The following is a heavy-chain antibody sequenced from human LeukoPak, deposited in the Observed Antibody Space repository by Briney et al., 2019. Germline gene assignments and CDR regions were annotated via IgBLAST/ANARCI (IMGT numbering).Heavy chain of an antibody. CDR3: ARERWFGVNYYGMDV. Sequence: SETLSLTCTVSGGSISSYYWSWIRQPPGKGLEWIGYIYYSGSTNYNPSLKSRVTISVDTSKNQFSLKLSSVTAADTAVYYCARERWFGVNYYGMDVWGQGTTVTVSS. J-gene: IGHJ6*02. CDR1: GGSISSYY. V-gene: IGHV4-59*12. D-gene: IGHD3-10*01. CDR2: IYYSGST.